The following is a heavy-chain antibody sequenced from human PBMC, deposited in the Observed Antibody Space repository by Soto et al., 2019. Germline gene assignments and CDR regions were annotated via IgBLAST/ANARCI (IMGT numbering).Heavy chain of an antibody. V-gene: IGHV4-39*01. D-gene: IGHD6-19*01. CDR1: GCSISSSSYY. CDR2: IYYSGST. CDR3: ARYSSGLEYFQH. J-gene: IGHJ1*01. Sequence: SETLSLTCTVSGCSISSSSYYWGWIPQPPGKGLEWIGSIYYSGSTYYNPSLKSRVTISVDTSKNQFSLKLSSVTAADTAVYYCARYSSGLEYFQHWGQGTLVTVSS.